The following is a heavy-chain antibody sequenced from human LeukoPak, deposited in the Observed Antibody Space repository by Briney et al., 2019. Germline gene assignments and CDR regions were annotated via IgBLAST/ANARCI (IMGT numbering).Heavy chain of an antibody. CDR3: VRGRYYYDTSGYPDY. CDR1: GFTFSSYW. D-gene: IGHD3-22*01. Sequence: GGSLRLSCAASGFTFSSYWMSWVRQAPGKGLEWVANIKQDGSEKYYADSVKGRFIISRDNSKNTLYLQMNSLRPEDTALYYCVRGRYYYDTSGYPDYWGQGTLVTVSS. V-gene: IGHV3-7*03. CDR2: IKQDGSEK. J-gene: IGHJ4*02.